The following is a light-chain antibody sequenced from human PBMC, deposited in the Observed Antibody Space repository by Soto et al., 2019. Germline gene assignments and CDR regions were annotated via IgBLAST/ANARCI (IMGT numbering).Light chain of an antibody. J-gene: IGKJ3*01. V-gene: IGKV4-1*01. CDR2: WAS. CDR3: QQYYSTPT. CDR1: QSILYSSSNKNY. Sequence: EIVMTQSPDSLAVSLGERATINCKSSQSILYSSSNKNYLAWYQQKPGQPPKLLIYWASTRESGVPDRFSGSGSGTDFTLTISSLQAEDVAVYYCQQYYSTPTFGPGTKVAIK.